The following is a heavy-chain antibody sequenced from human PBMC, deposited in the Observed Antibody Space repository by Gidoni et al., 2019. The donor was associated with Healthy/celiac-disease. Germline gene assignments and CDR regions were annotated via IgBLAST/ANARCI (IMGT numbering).Heavy chain of an antibody. CDR3: ATFTPKYNWNYGWFDP. CDR1: GYTLTALS. D-gene: IGHD1-7*01. J-gene: IGHJ5*02. Sequence: QVQLVQSGAEVKKPGASVKVSCKVSGYTLTALSMHWVRQAPGKGLEWMGGFDPEDGETSYAQKFQGRVTMTEDTSTDTAYMELSSLRSEDTAVYYCATFTPKYNWNYGWFDPWGQGTLVTVSS. CDR2: FDPEDGET. V-gene: IGHV1-24*01.